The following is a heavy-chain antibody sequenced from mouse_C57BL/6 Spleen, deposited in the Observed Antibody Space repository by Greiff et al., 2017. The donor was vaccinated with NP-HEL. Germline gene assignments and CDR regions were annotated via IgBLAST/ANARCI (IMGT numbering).Heavy chain of an antibody. J-gene: IGHJ2*01. CDR3: ARLVTYFDD. CDR2: IDPSDSYT. Sequence: QVQLQQPGAELVMPGASVKLSCKASGYTFTSYWMHWVKQRPGQGLEWIGEIDPSDSYTNYNQKFKGKSTLTVDKSSSTAYMQLSSLTSEDSAVYYCARLVTYFDDWGQGTTLTVSS. V-gene: IGHV1-69*01. CDR1: GYTFTSYW. D-gene: IGHD2-2*01.